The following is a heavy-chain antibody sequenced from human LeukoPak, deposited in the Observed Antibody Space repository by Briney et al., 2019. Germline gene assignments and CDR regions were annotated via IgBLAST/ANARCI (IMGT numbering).Heavy chain of an antibody. CDR2: VYSSGST. CDR1: GGSISSGGYY. J-gene: IGHJ4*02. Sequence: PSQTLSLTCTVSGGSISSGGYYWGWIRQSPGKGLEWLASVYSSGSTHSNPSLTSRVSISIDMSKNQFSLKLYSVTASDAAIYYCARHLSGTAMAHYFDFWGQGTLVTVSS. D-gene: IGHD5-18*01. CDR3: ARHLSGTAMAHYFDF. V-gene: IGHV4-39*01.